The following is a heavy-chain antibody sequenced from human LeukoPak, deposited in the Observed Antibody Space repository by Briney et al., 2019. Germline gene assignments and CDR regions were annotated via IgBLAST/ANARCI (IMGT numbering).Heavy chain of an antibody. D-gene: IGHD2-21*02. CDR1: GYTFTSYG. J-gene: IGHJ3*02. CDR3: ARDLGLAYCGGDCYSEDAFDI. CDR2: IGAYNGNT. V-gene: IGHV1-18*04. Sequence: ASVKVSCKASGYTFTSYGISWVRQAPGQGLEWMGWIGAYNGNTNYAQKLQGRVTMTTDTSTSTAYMELRSLRSDDTAVYYCARDLGLAYCGGDCYSEDAFDIWGQGTMVTVSS.